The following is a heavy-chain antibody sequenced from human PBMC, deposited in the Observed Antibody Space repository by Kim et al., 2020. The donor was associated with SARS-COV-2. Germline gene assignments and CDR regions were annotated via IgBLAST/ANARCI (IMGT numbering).Heavy chain of an antibody. V-gene: IGHV3-30*04. J-gene: IGHJ4*02. Sequence: GGSLRLSCAASGFTFSSYAMHWVRQAPGKGLEWVVVISYDGSNKYYADSVKGRFTISRDNSKNTLYLQMNSLRAEDTAVYYCARVGEMATIFSYFDYWGQGTLVTVSS. CDR3: ARVGEMATIFSYFDY. CDR1: GFTFSSYA. CDR2: ISYDGSNK. D-gene: IGHD5-12*01.